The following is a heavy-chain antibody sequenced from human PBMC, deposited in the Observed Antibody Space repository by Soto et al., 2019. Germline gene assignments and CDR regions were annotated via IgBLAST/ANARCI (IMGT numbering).Heavy chain of an antibody. CDR1: GGSISSGGSS. CDR2: IYHSGST. Sequence: QLQLQESGSGLVKPSQTLSLTCAVSGGSISSGGSSWSWIRQPPGKGLEWIGYIYHSGSTHYNPSLKSRVTIAVDRSKNQFSLKLSYVTAADTAVYYGARAGGVGAVAVDYWGQGTLVTVSS. D-gene: IGHD6-19*01. J-gene: IGHJ4*02. CDR3: ARAGGVGAVAVDY. V-gene: IGHV4-30-2*01.